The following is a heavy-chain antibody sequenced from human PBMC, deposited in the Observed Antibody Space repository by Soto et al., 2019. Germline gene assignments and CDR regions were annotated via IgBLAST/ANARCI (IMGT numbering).Heavy chain of an antibody. D-gene: IGHD5-12*01. CDR1: GGSISSSNW. CDR2: IYHSGST. Sequence: QVQLQESGPGLVKPSGTLSLTCAVSGGSISSSNWWSWVRQPPGKGLEWTGEIYHSGSTNYNPSLKRRVTISVDKSKNQFSLKLSSVTAADTAVYYCARDLRRRLPLLYWGQGTLVTVSS. J-gene: IGHJ4*02. CDR3: ARDLRRRLPLLY. V-gene: IGHV4-4*02.